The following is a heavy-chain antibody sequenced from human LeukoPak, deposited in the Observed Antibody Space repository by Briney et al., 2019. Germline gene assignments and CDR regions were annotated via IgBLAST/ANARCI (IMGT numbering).Heavy chain of an antibody. CDR2: ISAYNGNT. CDR3: ARGRDIVATIFSGDTYMDV. D-gene: IGHD5-12*01. V-gene: IGHV1-18*01. J-gene: IGHJ6*03. Sequence: ASVKVSCKASGYTFTSYGISWVRQAPGQGLEWMGWISAYNGNTNYAQKLQGRVTMTTDTSTSTAYMELRSLRSDDTAVYYCARGRDIVATIFSGDTYMDVWGKGTTVTVSS. CDR1: GYTFTSYG.